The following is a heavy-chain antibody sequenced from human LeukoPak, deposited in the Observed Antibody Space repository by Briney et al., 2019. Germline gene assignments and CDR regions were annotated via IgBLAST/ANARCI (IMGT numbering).Heavy chain of an antibody. J-gene: IGHJ4*02. CDR1: GGSISSYY. Sequence: SETLSLTCTVSGGSISSYYWSWIRQPPGKGLEWIGYIYYSGSTNYNPSLKSRVTISVDTSKNQSSLKLSSVTAADTAVYYCARSVPVSRGWYWGIDYWGQGTLVTVSS. CDR3: ARSVPVSRGWYWGIDY. CDR2: IYYSGST. D-gene: IGHD6-19*01. V-gene: IGHV4-59*08.